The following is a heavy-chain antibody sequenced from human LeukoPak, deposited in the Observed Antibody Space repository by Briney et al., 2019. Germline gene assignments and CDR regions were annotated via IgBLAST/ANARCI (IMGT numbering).Heavy chain of an antibody. D-gene: IGHD6-6*01. CDR1: GGSISSYY. J-gene: IGHJ5*02. CDR2: IYYSGST. V-gene: IGHV4-59*06. Sequence: SETLSLTCTVSGGSISSYYWSWIRQHPGKGLEWIGYIYYSGSTYYNPSLKSRVTISVDTSKNQFSLKLSSVTAADTAVYYCARNTSSSPWFDPWGQGTLVTVSS. CDR3: ARNTSSSPWFDP.